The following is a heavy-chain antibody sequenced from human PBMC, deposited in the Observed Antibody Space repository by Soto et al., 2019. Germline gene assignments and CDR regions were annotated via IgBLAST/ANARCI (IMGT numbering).Heavy chain of an antibody. CDR1: GYSFTSYW. CDR2: IYPGDSDT. CDR3: ARHGTAMVHRFDF. V-gene: IGHV5-51*01. D-gene: IGHD5-18*01. J-gene: IGHJ4*02. Sequence: LGESLKISCKGSGYSFTSYWIGWVRQMPGKGLEWMGIIYPGDSDTRYSPSFQGQVTISADKSISTAYLQWSSLKASDTAMYYCARHGTAMVHRFDFWGQGTLVTVSS.